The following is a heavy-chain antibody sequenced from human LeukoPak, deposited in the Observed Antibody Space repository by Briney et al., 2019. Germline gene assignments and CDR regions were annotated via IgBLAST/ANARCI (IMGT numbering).Heavy chain of an antibody. CDR1: GFTFSTYG. D-gene: IGHD6-19*01. V-gene: IGHV3-30*02. Sequence: GGSLRLSCAASGFTFSTYGMHWVRQAPGKGLEWVAFIRYDGSNKYYADSVKGRFTISRDNSKNTLYLQMNSLRAEDTAVHYCAKVLWSVAGTNAFDFWGQGTMVAVSS. J-gene: IGHJ3*01. CDR2: IRYDGSNK. CDR3: AKVLWSVAGTNAFDF.